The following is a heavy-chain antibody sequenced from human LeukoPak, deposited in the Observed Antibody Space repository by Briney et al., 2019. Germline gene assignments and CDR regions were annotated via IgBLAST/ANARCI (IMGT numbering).Heavy chain of an antibody. CDR2: ISWNSGSI. D-gene: IGHD1-14*01. V-gene: IGHV3-9*01. CDR3: ARDGTFTGSSNYYYIDV. CDR1: GFTFDDYA. Sequence: GRSLRLSCAASGFTFDDYAMHWVRQAPGKGLEWVSGISWNSGSIGYADSVKGRFTISRDNAKNTLYLQMKSLRAEDTAVYFCARDGTFTGSSNYYYIDVWGKGTTVTISS. J-gene: IGHJ6*03.